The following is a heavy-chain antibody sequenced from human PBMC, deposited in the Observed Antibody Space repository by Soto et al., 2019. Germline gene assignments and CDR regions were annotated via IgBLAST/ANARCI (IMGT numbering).Heavy chain of an antibody. V-gene: IGHV1-3*01. D-gene: IGHD3-22*01. CDR1: GYTFTSYG. CDR3: ARDPNDSSAYYHHYYYGMDV. J-gene: IGHJ6*02. Sequence: ASVKVSCKASGYTFTSYGIHWVRQAPGQRLEWTGWINAGNGNTKYSEKFQGRVTITRDTSASTAYLELSSPRSEDTAVYYSARDPNDSSAYYHHYYYGMDVWGQGTTVTVSS. CDR2: INAGNGNT.